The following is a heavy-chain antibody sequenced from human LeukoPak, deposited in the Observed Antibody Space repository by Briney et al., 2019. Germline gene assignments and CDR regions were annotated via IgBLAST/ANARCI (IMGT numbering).Heavy chain of an antibody. Sequence: SETLSLTCTVSGGSISSDYWSWVRQPPGKGLQWIGYIDYSGSTNYNPSLKSRVTISVDTSKKQFSLKLSSVTAADTAVYYCARTTDPGYSSSSDYFDYWGQGTLVTVSS. J-gene: IGHJ4*02. CDR1: GGSISSDY. CDR3: ARTTDPGYSSSSDYFDY. CDR2: IDYSGST. V-gene: IGHV4-59*12. D-gene: IGHD6-6*01.